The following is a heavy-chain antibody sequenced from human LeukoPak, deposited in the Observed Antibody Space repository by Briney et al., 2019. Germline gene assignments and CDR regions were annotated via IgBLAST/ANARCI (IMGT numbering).Heavy chain of an antibody. CDR2: IYLGDSDT. D-gene: IGHD5-18*01. Sequence: GESLKISCKGSGHSLTNYWIGWVRQMPGKGLEWMGMIYLGDSDTRYSPSFQGQVTISADKSISTAYLQWTSLKASDTAMYYCARQRGDTAMVDDAFDIWGQGTMVTVSS. V-gene: IGHV5-51*01. CDR1: GHSLTNYW. CDR3: ARQRGDTAMVDDAFDI. J-gene: IGHJ3*02.